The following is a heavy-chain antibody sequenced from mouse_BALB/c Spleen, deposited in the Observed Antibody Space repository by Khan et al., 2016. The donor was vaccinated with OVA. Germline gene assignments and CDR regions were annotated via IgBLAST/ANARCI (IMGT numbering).Heavy chain of an antibody. CDR2: VNSDGDYT. CDR1: GFTFSTYA. CDR3: ARSAYGNFAY. Sequence: EVELVESGGGLVKPGGSLKLSCAASGFTFSTYAMSWVRQTPERRLEWVATVNSDGDYTFYPDNVTGRFTISRDNAKNTLYLQMSSLRSEDMAMYYCARSAYGNFAYWGQGTLVTVSA. V-gene: IGHV5-9-3*01. D-gene: IGHD2-1*01. J-gene: IGHJ3*01.